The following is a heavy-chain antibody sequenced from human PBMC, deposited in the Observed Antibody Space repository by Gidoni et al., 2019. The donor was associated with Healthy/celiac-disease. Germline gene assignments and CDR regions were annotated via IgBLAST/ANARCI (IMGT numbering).Heavy chain of an antibody. Sequence: EVPLVLSGAGVKQPGESLKIPGKGSGYSLTSSWIGWVRQMPGKGLEWMGISYPGDTDTRYSPSFQGQVTISADKSISTAYLQWSSLKASDTAMYYCARMVRGEGRIDDAFDIWGQGTMVTVSS. CDR1: GYSLTSSW. J-gene: IGHJ3*02. V-gene: IGHV5-51*01. D-gene: IGHD3-10*01. CDR3: ARMVRGEGRIDDAFDI. CDR2: SYPGDTDT.